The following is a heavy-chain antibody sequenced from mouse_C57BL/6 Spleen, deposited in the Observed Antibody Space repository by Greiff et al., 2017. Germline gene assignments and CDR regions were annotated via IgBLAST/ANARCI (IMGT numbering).Heavy chain of an antibody. Sequence: EVKLVESGGGLVKPGGSLKLSCAASGFTFSSYAMSWVRQTPEKRLEWVATISDGGSYTYYPENVKGRFTISRDNAKNNLYLQMSHLKSEDTAMYYCARIGSIPSFDYWGQGTTLTVSS. V-gene: IGHV5-4*03. J-gene: IGHJ2*01. D-gene: IGHD1-1*01. CDR3: ARIGSIPSFDY. CDR2: ISDGGSYT. CDR1: GFTFSSYA.